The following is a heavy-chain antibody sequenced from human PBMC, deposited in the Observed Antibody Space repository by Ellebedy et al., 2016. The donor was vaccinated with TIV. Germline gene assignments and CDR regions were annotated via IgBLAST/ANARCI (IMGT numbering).Heavy chain of an antibody. CDR2: YYYVGKV. V-gene: IGHV4-59*01. D-gene: IGHD4-23*01. J-gene: IGHJ4*02. CDR3: ASWGDYGGNRHLDY. CDR1: GDSISSYY. Sequence: SKTLSLTXTVSGDSISSYYWTWIRQPPGKGLEWIGSYYYVGKVNYNPSLKSRVTISVGVSKTQFSLELSSVTAADTAVYYCASWGDYGGNRHLDYWGQGTLVTVSS.